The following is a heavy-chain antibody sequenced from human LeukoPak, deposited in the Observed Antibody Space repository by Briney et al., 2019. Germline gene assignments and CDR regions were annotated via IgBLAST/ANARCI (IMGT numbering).Heavy chain of an antibody. CDR3: ARTYNPDY. CDR2: IRYDGNNK. D-gene: IGHD1-14*01. V-gene: IGHV3-30*02. CDR1: GFTFSSTG. Sequence: GGSLRLSCTASGFTFSSTGMHWVRQAPAKGLEWVSYIRYDGNNKYYGDSVKGRLTVSRDNSKNTLYLQMNSLRVEDTAVYYCARTYNPDYWGQGTLVTVSS. J-gene: IGHJ4*02.